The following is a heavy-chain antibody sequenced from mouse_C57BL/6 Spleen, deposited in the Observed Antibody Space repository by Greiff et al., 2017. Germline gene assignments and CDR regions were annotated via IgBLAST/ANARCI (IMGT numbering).Heavy chain of an antibody. CDR3: TTSNYSNYVGY. D-gene: IGHD2-5*01. V-gene: IGHV14-4*01. CDR1: GFNIKDDY. CDR2: IDPENGDT. Sequence: EVQLQQSGAELVRPGASVKLSCTASGFNIKDDYMHWVKQRPEQGLEWIGWIDPENGDTEYASKFQGKATITADTSSNTAYLQLSSLTSEDTAVYYCTTSNYSNYVGYWGHGATLTVSS. J-gene: IGHJ2*01.